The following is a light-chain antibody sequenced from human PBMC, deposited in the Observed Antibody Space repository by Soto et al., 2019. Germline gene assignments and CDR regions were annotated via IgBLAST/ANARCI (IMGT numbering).Light chain of an antibody. J-gene: IGKJ5*01. V-gene: IGKV1-5*01. Sequence: DIQMTQSPSTLSASVGDRVIITCLASQSISGWLAWYHQKPGEAPKLLIYDASSLQSGVPSRFSGSGSGTEFTLTICSLQPDDFATYYCQQYKSYRITFGQGTRPEI. CDR3: QQYKSYRIT. CDR1: QSISGW. CDR2: DAS.